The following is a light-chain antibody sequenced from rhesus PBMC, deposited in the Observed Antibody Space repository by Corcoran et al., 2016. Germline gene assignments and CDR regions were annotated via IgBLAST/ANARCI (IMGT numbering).Light chain of an antibody. Sequence: DIQMTQSPSSLSASVGDRVTITCRASQDISSWLAWYQQKPGKVPNLLIYKASSLQSGVPSRFSGRGVVTDFTLPIGSLQPEDFATDYCQQYNSAPWTFGQGTKVEI. V-gene: IGKV1-21*01. CDR3: QQYNSAPWT. CDR2: KAS. J-gene: IGKJ1*01. CDR1: QDISSW.